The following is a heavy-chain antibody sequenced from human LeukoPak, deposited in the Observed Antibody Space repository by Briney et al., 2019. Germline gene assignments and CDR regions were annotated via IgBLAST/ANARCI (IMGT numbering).Heavy chain of an antibody. V-gene: IGHV3-7*01. CDR1: GFTFSSYW. J-gene: IGHJ3*02. Sequence: GGSLRLSCAASGFTFSSYWMSWVRQAPGKGREWVANIKQDGSEKYYVDSVKGRFTISRDNAKNSLYLQMNSLRAEDTAVYYCAREVFWTISGYAFDIWGQGTMVTVSS. CDR2: IKQDGSEK. D-gene: IGHD3/OR15-3a*01. CDR3: AREVFWTISGYAFDI.